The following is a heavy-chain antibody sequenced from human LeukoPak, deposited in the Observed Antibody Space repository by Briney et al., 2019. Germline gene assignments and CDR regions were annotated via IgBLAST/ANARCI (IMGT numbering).Heavy chain of an antibody. CDR3: ARLGTAVIARFFDY. D-gene: IGHD2-2*01. Sequence: ESLKISCKGSGYSLTSYLIAWGRQTPRKSLEWIGSIYPGDSDTRYSPSFQGQVTTSADKSISTAYLQWRGLKASDTAMYYCARLGTAVIARFFDYWGQGSLVTVSS. CDR2: IYPGDSDT. V-gene: IGHV5-51*01. CDR1: GYSLTSYL. J-gene: IGHJ4*02.